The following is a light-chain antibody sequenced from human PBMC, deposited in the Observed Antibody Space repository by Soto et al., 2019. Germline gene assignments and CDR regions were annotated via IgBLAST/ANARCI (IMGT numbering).Light chain of an antibody. J-gene: IGKJ5*01. CDR3: QQYNSYSIT. Sequence: EIVLTQSPATLSLSPGERATLSCRASQSVSNFLAWYQQKPGQAPRLLIYDASNRATGIPARFSGSGSGTDFTLTIRSLEPEDFATYYCQQYNSYSITFGQGTRPEIK. CDR2: DAS. V-gene: IGKV3-11*01. CDR1: QSVSNF.